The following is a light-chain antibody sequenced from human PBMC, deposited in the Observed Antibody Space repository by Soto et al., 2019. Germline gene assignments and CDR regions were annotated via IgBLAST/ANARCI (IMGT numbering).Light chain of an antibody. CDR3: QQSYIAPWT. CDR2: AAS. J-gene: IGKJ1*01. Sequence: DIQITQSPSSLSASVGDRVTITCRASQPVTNYLSWYRQKRGKAPNHFMYAASRLQSGVPSRFSGGGSGTDFTLTISSLLPEDVATSYCQQSYIAPWTFGQGTKVDIK. V-gene: IGKV1-39*01. CDR1: QPVTNY.